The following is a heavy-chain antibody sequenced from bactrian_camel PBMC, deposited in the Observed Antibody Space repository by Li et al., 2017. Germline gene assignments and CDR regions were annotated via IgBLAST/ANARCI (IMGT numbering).Heavy chain of an antibody. J-gene: IGHJ4*01. D-gene: IGHD3*01. Sequence: VQLVESGGGLVQPGEPLRLSCAASGFTFSSYAMSWVRQAPGKELEWVSDINSGGGSTYYADSVKGRFTISQDNVKNTVNLQINDLKPEDTAVYYCAADIITIYDDYKCKPLTEIGRQGTQVTVS. CDR2: INSGGGST. CDR1: GFTFSSYA. V-gene: IGHV3S40*01.